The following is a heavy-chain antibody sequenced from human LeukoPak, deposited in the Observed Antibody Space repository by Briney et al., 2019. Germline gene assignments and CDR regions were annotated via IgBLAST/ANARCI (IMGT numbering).Heavy chain of an antibody. CDR3: ARGGYCSSTSCYTNTPFDY. CDR2: ISAYNGNT. J-gene: IGHJ4*02. CDR1: GYTFTSYG. D-gene: IGHD2-2*02. V-gene: IGHV1-18*01. Sequence: GASVKVSCKASGYTFTSYGISWVRQAPGQGLEWMGWISAYNGNTNYAQKLQGRVTMTTDTSTSTAYMELRSLRSDDTAVYYCARGGYCSSTSCYTNTPFDYWGQGTLVTVSS.